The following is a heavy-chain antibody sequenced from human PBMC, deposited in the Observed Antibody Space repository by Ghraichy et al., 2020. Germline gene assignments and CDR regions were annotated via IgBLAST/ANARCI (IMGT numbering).Heavy chain of an antibody. D-gene: IGHD6-13*01. CDR1: GYTFTSYG. CDR3: ARATDSSWYETYYYYYGMDV. V-gene: IGHV1-18*04. J-gene: IGHJ6*02. Sequence: ASVKVSCKASGYTFTSYGISWVRQAPGQGLEWMGWISAYNGNTNYAQKLQGRVTMTTDTSTSTAYMELRSLRSDDTAVYYCARATDSSWYETYYYYYGMDVWGQGTTVTVSS. CDR2: ISAYNGNT.